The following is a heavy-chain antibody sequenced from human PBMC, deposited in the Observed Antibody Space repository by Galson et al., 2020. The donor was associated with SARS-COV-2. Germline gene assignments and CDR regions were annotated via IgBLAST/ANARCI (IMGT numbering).Heavy chain of an antibody. V-gene: IGHV1-18*01. Sequence: ASLKVSCKASGYIFNTYGISWVRQAPGQGLEWMGWISGYNGDTILAQKLQGRVTMTTDTSTSTVYMELRSLISDDTAVYYCARDIYDSSGYQMGYWGQGTLVTVSS. CDR2: ISGYNGDT. D-gene: IGHD3-22*01. CDR3: ARDIYDSSGYQMGY. J-gene: IGHJ4*02. CDR1: GYIFNTYG.